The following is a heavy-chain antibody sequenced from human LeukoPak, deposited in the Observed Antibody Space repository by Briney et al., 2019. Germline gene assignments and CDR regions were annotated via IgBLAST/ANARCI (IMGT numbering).Heavy chain of an antibody. CDR3: ARLDYYDSSGYYISQH. CDR1: GYTFTGYY. CDR2: INPNSGGT. J-gene: IGHJ1*01. Sequence: TSVKVSCKASGYTFTGYYMHWVRQAPGQGLEWMGRINPNSGGTNYAQKLQGRVTMTRDTSISTAYMELSRLRSDDTAVYYCARLDYYDSSGYYISQHWGQGTLVTVSS. V-gene: IGHV1-2*06. D-gene: IGHD3-22*01.